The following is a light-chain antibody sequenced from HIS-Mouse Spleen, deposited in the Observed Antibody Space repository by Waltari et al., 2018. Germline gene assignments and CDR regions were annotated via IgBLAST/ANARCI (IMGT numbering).Light chain of an antibody. CDR2: GKN. CDR3: NSRDSSGNHLV. CDR1: SLRNYY. Sequence: SSELTQDPAVSVALGQTVRITCQGVSLRNYYASWYQQKPGQAPVLVIYGKNNRPSGIPDRFSGSSSGNTASLTITGAQAEDEADYYCNSRDSSGNHLVFGGGTKLTVL. V-gene: IGLV3-19*01. J-gene: IGLJ3*02.